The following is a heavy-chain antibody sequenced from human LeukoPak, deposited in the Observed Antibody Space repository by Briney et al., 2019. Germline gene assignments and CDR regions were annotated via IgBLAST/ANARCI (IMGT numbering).Heavy chain of an antibody. CDR3: ARAGQGQMLSTWFDP. Sequence: GESLKISCKGSGYSFTNYWIGWVRQMPGKGLECMGIIYPGDSDTRYSPSFQGQVTIPADKSISTAYLQWSSLKASDTAMYYCARAGQGQMLSTWFDPWGQGTLVTVSS. V-gene: IGHV5-51*01. J-gene: IGHJ5*02. CDR1: GYSFTNYW. D-gene: IGHD3-16*02. CDR2: IYPGDSDT.